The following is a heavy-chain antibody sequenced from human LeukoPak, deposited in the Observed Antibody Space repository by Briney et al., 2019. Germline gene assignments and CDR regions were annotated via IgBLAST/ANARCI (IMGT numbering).Heavy chain of an antibody. J-gene: IGHJ4*02. D-gene: IGHD3-3*01. CDR1: GNTFSDYY. CDR3: ARTEDSWSGYLQNYYFDS. Sequence: EASVKVSCKASGNTFSDYYMHWVRQAPGQGLEWMGWINPSSGDTNYAQKFQGWVTLTRDTSVSTAYMEVIRLRSDDTAVYYCARTEDSWSGYLQNYYFDSWGRGTLVTVSS. CDR2: INPSSGDT. V-gene: IGHV1-2*04.